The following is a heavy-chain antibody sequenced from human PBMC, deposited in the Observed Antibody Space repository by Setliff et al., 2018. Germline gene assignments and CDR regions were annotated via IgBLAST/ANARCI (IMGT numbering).Heavy chain of an antibody. V-gene: IGHV4-39*01. CDR3: ARAAGYSSSWYHYYYGMDV. CDR1: GGSISRSSYN. Sequence: TLSLTCTVSGGSISRSSYNWGWIRQPPGKGLEWIGSIYYSGSAYYNPSLKSRVTISVDTSENQFSLKLSSVTAADTAVYYCARAAGYSSSWYHYYYGMDVWGQGTTVTVSS. J-gene: IGHJ6*02. CDR2: IYYSGSA. D-gene: IGHD6-13*01.